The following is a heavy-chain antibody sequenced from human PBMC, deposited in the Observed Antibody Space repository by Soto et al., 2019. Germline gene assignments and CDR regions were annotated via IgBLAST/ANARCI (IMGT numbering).Heavy chain of an antibody. J-gene: IGHJ4*02. V-gene: IGHV4-34*01. CDR2: INHSGST. CDR1: GGSFSGYY. CDR3: ARGSAFVYSSFPYFFDY. Sequence: QVQLQQWGAGLLKPSETLSLTCAVYGGSFSGYYWSWIRQPPGEGLEWIGEINHSGSTNYNPSLKSRVTISVDTSKNQFSLELSSVTAADTAVYYCARGSAFVYSSFPYFFDYWGQGTLGNVSS. D-gene: IGHD6-6*01.